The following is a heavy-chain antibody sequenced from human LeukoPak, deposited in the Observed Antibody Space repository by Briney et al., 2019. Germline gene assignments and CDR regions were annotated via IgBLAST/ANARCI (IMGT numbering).Heavy chain of an antibody. V-gene: IGHV4-59*12. CDR3: ARRKYGSGSYYSDNWFDP. CDR2: IYYSGST. D-gene: IGHD3-10*01. Sequence: PSETLSLTCTVSGGSISSYYWSWIRQPPGKGLEWIGYIYYSGSTYYNPSLKSRVTISVDTSKNQFSLKLSSVTAADTAVYYCARRKYGSGSYYSDNWFDPWGQGTLVTVSS. J-gene: IGHJ5*02. CDR1: GGSISSYY.